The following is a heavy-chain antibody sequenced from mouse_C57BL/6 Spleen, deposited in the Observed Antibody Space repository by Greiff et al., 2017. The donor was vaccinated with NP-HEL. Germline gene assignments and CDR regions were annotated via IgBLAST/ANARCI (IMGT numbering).Heavy chain of an antibody. D-gene: IGHD2-5*01. CDR1: GYTFTSYW. J-gene: IGHJ2*01. CDR3: ARSYSNYVGY. CDR2: IDPSDSYT. V-gene: IGHV1-59*01. Sequence: VQLQQPGAELVRPGTSVKLSCKASGYTFTSYWMHWVKQRPGQGLEWIGVIDPSDSYTNYNQKFKGKATLTVDTSSSTAYMQLSSLTSEDSAVYYCARSYSNYVGYWGQGTTLTVSS.